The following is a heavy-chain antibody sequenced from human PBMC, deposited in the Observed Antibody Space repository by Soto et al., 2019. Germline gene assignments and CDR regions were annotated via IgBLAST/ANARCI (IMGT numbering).Heavy chain of an antibody. CDR1: GYAFTTYG. CDR3: ARGRYGDY. V-gene: IGHV1-18*01. D-gene: IGHD1-1*01. Sequence: QVHLVQSGAEVKKPGASVKVSCKGSGYAFTTYGITWVRQAPGQGLEWMGWLSAHNGNTNYAQKLQGRVTVTRDTSTSAAYMELRSLSSEDAAVYYCARGRYGDYWGQGARVTVSS. J-gene: IGHJ4*02. CDR2: LSAHNGNT.